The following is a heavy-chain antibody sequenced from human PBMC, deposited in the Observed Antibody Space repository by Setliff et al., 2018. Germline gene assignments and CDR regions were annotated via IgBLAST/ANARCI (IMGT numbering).Heavy chain of an antibody. D-gene: IGHD3-22*01. CDR2: INTYNGDT. CDR1: GYTFTSYG. V-gene: IGHV1-18*01. Sequence: ASVKVSCKASGYTFTSYGISWVRQAPGQGLEWMGYINTYNGDTYYAQKLQVRVTMTTDTSTSTAYMELRSLRSDDTAVYYCARDADYYDTSENPIVDYWGQGTLVTVSS. CDR3: ARDADYYDTSENPIVDY. J-gene: IGHJ4*02.